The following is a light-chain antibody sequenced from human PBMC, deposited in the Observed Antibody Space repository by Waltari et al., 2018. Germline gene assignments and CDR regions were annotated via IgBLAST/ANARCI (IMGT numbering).Light chain of an antibody. J-gene: IGLJ2*01. Sequence: QSDLTQPASVSGSPGQSITIPCIGPSRDLENYTLASWFQQHPGKAPKLLIFEASERPSGVSIRFSGSKSGNTASLTISGLQAEDEANYYCCAYAASSTFVVFGGGTKLTVL. CDR1: SRDLENYTL. CDR2: EAS. V-gene: IGLV2-23*01. CDR3: CAYAASSTFVV.